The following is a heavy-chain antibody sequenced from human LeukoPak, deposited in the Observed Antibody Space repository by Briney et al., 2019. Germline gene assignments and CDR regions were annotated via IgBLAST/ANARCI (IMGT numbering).Heavy chain of an antibody. J-gene: IGHJ6*02. CDR2: ISSGGSNI. Sequence: GGPLRLSCAASGFTFSDYYMSWIRQAPGRGLEWVSYISSGGSNIYYADSVKGRFTISRDNDKNSLYLQMNSLRAEDTAVYYCARVRLWFGELNYYYYGMDVWGQGTTVTVSS. CDR1: GFTFSDYY. D-gene: IGHD3-10*01. V-gene: IGHV3-11*01. CDR3: ARVRLWFGELNYYYYGMDV.